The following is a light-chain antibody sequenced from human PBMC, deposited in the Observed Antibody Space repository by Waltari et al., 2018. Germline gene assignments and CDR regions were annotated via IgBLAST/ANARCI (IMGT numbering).Light chain of an antibody. CDR1: QSIVKY. Sequence: EIMLTQSPGTLSLSPGDRATLSCKASQSIVKYLAWYQQKPGQAPRLLIYHTYIRATGIPDRFSGSGSETDFSLTISRLEPEDFAVYYCQHYVRLPATFGQGTNVEIK. CDR2: HTY. J-gene: IGKJ1*01. CDR3: QHYVRLPAT. V-gene: IGKV3-20*01.